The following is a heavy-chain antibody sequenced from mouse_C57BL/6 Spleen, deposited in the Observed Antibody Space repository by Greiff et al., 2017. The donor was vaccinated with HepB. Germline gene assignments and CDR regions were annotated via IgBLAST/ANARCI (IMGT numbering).Heavy chain of an antibody. J-gene: IGHJ3*01. V-gene: IGHV5-12*01. CDR1: GFTFSDYY. CDR2: ISNGVGST. Sequence: EVHLVESGGGLVQPGGSLKLSCAASGFTFSDYYMYWVRQTPEKRLEWVAYISNGVGSTYYPDTVKGRFTISRDNAKNTLYLQMSRLKSEDTAMYYCARHNDGYPFAYWGQGTLVTVSA. D-gene: IGHD2-3*01. CDR3: ARHNDGYPFAY.